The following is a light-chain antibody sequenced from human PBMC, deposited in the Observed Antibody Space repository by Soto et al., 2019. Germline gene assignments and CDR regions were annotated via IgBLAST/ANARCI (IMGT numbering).Light chain of an antibody. CDR1: QSVSSSY. CDR2: GAS. CDR3: QQYGSSPLT. J-gene: IGKJ4*01. V-gene: IGKV3-20*01. Sequence: IVVTQSPGTLSLSPGERATLSCRASQSVSSSYLAWYQQKPGQAPRLLIYGASSRATGIPDRFSGSGSGTDFTLTISRLEPEDFAVYYCQQYGSSPLTFGGGTKVDNK.